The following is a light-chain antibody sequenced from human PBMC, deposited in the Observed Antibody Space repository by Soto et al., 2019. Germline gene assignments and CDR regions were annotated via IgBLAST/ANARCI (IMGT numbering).Light chain of an antibody. CDR3: CSYAGIYTYV. Sequence: QSALTQPRSVSGSPGQSVTISCTGTSSDVGGYNYVSWYQQHPGKAPKLMIYDVTKRPSGVPDRFSGSKSGNTASLTISGLQAEDEAEYYCCSYAGIYTYVFGTGTKLTVL. V-gene: IGLV2-11*01. CDR1: SSDVGGYNY. J-gene: IGLJ1*01. CDR2: DVT.